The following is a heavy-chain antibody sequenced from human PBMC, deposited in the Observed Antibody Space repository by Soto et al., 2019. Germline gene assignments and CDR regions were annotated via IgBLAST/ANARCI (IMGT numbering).Heavy chain of an antibody. CDR2: IWYDGSNK. D-gene: IGHD2-15*01. V-gene: IGHV3-33*01. CDR3: AREYSVYCSGGSCYLDY. CDR1: GFTFSSYG. Sequence: QVQLVESGGGVVQPGRSLRLSCAASGFTFSSYGMHWVRQAPGKGLEWVAVIWYDGSNKYYADSVKGRFTISRDNSKNTLYLQMNSLRAEDTAVYYCAREYSVYCSGGSCYLDYWGQGTLVTVSS. J-gene: IGHJ4*02.